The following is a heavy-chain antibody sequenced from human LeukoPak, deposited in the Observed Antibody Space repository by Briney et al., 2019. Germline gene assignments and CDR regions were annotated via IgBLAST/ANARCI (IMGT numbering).Heavy chain of an antibody. V-gene: IGHV4-4*07. Sequence: PSETLSLTCTVSGGSISNYYWNCIRQPAGKGLEWVGRFYTSGSTNYNPSLKSRVTMSVDTSKNQFSLKLTSVTAADTAAYYCARGLFRGARTDPSYHYYMDVWGKGTTVTVSS. CDR1: GGSISNYY. D-gene: IGHD1-26*01. CDR2: FYTSGST. CDR3: ARGLFRGARTDPSYHYYMDV. J-gene: IGHJ6*03.